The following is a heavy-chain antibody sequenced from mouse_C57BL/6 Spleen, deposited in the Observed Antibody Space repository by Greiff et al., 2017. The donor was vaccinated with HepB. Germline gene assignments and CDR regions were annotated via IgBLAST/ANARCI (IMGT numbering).Heavy chain of an antibody. D-gene: IGHD3-2*02. Sequence: QVQLKESGPGLVAPSQRLSITCTVSGFSFTSYGVHWVRQPPGKGLEWLVVIWSDGSTTYNSALKSRLSISKDNSKSQVFLKMNSLQTDDTAMYYCASTAQATGWFAYWGQGTLVTVSA. CDR2: IWSDGST. CDR1: GFSFTSYG. CDR3: ASTAQATGWFAY. V-gene: IGHV2-6*03. J-gene: IGHJ3*01.